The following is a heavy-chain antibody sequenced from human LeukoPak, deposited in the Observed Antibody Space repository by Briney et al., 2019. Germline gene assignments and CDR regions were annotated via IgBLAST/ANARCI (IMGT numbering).Heavy chain of an antibody. CDR3: ARDYSSSWYSPYYYYYMDV. D-gene: IGHD6-13*01. CDR2: IYTSGST. Sequence: PSETLSLTCTVSGGSISSYYWSWIRQPAGKGLEWIGRIYTSGSTNYNPSLKSRVTMSVDTSKNQFSLKLSSVTAADTAVYYCARDYSSSWYSPYYYYYMDVWGKGTTVTISS. J-gene: IGHJ6*03. CDR1: GGSISSYY. V-gene: IGHV4-4*07.